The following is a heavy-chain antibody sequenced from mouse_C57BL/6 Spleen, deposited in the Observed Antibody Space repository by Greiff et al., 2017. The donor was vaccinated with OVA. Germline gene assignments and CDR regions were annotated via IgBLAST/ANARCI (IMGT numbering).Heavy chain of an antibody. D-gene: IGHD1-1*01. J-gene: IGHJ4*01. CDR2: IWSGGST. CDR1: GFSLTSYG. Sequence: VKLQESGPGLVQPSQSLSITCTVSGFSLTSYGVHWVRQSPGKGLEWLGVIWSGGSTDYNAAFISRLSISKDNSKSQVFFKMNSLQADDTAIYYCASITTVVATTMDYWGQGTSVTVSS. CDR3: ASITTVVATTMDY. V-gene: IGHV2-2*01.